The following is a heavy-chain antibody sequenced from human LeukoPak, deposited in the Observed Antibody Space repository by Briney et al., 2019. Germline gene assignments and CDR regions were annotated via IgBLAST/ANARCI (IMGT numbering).Heavy chain of an antibody. Sequence: GGSLRLSCAASGFTFSSYGMHWVRQAPGKGLEWVALISNDAGNYYYADSVKGRFTISRDNSKNTLYLQMNSLRAEYTAVYFCAKDRRLYDILTPFDYWGQGTLVTVSS. CDR3: AKDRRLYDILTPFDY. V-gene: IGHV3-30*18. J-gene: IGHJ4*02. D-gene: IGHD3-9*01. CDR1: GFTFSSYG. CDR2: ISNDAGNY.